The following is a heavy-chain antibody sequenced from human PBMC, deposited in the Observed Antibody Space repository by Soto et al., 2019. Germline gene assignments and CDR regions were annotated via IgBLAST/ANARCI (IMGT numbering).Heavy chain of an antibody. CDR1: GFSLRTTGVA. CDR2: IYWNDDK. CDR3: AHRPGYSNYPVLFDY. J-gene: IGHJ4*02. V-gene: IGHV2-5*01. Sequence: QITLKESGPTLVKPTQTLTLTCTFSGFSLRTTGVAVGWIRQPPGKALDWLALIYWNDDKRYSPSLKSRITNTKDTSKNQVVLTMTNMDPVDTATYYCAHRPGYSNYPVLFDYWGQGTLVTVSS. D-gene: IGHD4-4*01.